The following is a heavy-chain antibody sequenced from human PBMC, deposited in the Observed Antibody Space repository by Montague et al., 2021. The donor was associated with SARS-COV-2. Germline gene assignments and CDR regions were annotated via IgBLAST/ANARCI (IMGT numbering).Heavy chain of an antibody. D-gene: IGHD6-19*01. V-gene: IGHV3-74*01. Sequence: SLRLSCAVSGFTFSNYWMHWVRQAPGKGLEWVSRTNSDGRSTTYADSVKGRFIISRDNAKNTLFLQINSLRGEDTAVYYCVREVGMVVARTLGRLDPWGQGTLVTVSS. CDR1: GFTFSNYW. CDR2: TNSDGRST. CDR3: VREVGMVVARTLGRLDP. J-gene: IGHJ5*02.